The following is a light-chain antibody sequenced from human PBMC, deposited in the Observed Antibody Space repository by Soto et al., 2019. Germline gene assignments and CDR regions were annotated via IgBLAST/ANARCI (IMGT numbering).Light chain of an antibody. CDR2: DVS. J-gene: IGLJ2*01. CDR1: SSDVGGYNY. CDR3: SSYTSSIL. V-gene: IGLV2-14*01. Sequence: QSALTQPASVSGSPGQSITISCTGTSSDVGGYNYVSWYQQHPGKAPKLMIYDVSNRPSGVSNRFSGSKSGNTAPLTISGLQAEDEADYYCSSYTSSILFGGGTKVTVL.